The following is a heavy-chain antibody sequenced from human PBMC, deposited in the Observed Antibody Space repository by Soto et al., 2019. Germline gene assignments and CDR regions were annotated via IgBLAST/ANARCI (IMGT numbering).Heavy chain of an antibody. D-gene: IGHD1-26*01. Sequence: QLQLQESGPGLVNPSETLSLTCTVSGGSISSSNYYWGWIRQPPGKGLEWIWSIYYSGSTYYNPSLESRVTISVDTSQNQFSLKLSSVTAADTAVYYCARLQGGRGSWGQGTLVTVSS. CDR2: IYYSGST. CDR1: GGSISSSNYY. V-gene: IGHV4-39*01. CDR3: ARLQGGRGS. J-gene: IGHJ4*02.